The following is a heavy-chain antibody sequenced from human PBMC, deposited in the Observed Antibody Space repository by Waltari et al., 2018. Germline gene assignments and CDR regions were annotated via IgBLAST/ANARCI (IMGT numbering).Heavy chain of an antibody. J-gene: IGHJ4*02. V-gene: IGHV3-23*01. CDR2: ISGSGGST. CDR1: GFPFSSYA. CDR3: AKGRVGTVYYFDY. Sequence: EVQLLESGGGLVQPGGSLRLSCAASGFPFSSYAMSWVRQAPGKGLEWVSAISGSGGSTYYADSVKGRFTISRDNSKNTLYLQMNSLRAEDTAVYYCAKGRVGTVYYFDYWGQGTLVTVSS. D-gene: IGHD1-26*01.